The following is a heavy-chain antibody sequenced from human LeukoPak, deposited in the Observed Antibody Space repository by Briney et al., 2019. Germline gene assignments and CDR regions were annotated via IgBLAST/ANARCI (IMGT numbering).Heavy chain of an antibody. Sequence: SVKVSCKASGGTFSSYAISWVRQAPGQGLEWMGGIIPIFGTANYTQKFQGRVTITADESTSTAYMELSSLRSEDTAVYYCARVQLSYCSSTSCYEFDYWGQGTLVTVSS. CDR2: IIPIFGTA. V-gene: IGHV1-69*13. CDR3: ARVQLSYCSSTSCYEFDY. CDR1: GGTFSSYA. J-gene: IGHJ4*02. D-gene: IGHD2-2*01.